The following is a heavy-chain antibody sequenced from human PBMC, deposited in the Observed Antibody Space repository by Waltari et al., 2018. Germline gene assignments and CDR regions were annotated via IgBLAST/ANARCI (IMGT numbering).Heavy chain of an antibody. CDR2: ISRRTSTI. CDR1: GFTFSSYS. CDR3: ARGRDGYSEDAFDI. V-gene: IGHV3-48*01. J-gene: IGHJ3*02. Sequence: EVQLVESGGGLVQPGGSLRLSCAASGFTFSSYSMNWVRQAPGEGLEWGSYISRRTSTIYYADAVKGRFTISRDNAKNSLSLHMNSLRAEDTAVYYCARGRDGYSEDAFDIWGQGTMVTVSS. D-gene: IGHD5-18*01.